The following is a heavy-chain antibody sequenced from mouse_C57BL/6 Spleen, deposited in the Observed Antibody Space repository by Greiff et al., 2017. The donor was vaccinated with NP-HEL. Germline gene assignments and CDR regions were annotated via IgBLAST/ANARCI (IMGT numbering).Heavy chain of an antibody. CDR3: TGLFAY. CDR1: GYTFTDYE. J-gene: IGHJ3*01. Sequence: QVHVKQSGAELVRPGASVTLSCKASGYTFTDYEMHWVKQTPVHGLEWIGAIDPETGGTAYNQKFKGKAILTADKSSSTAYMELRSLTSEDSAVYYCTGLFAYWGQGTLVTVSA. CDR2: IDPETGGT. V-gene: IGHV1-15*01.